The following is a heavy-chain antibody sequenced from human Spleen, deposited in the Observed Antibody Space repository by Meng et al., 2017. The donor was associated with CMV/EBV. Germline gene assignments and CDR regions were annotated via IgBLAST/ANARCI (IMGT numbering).Heavy chain of an antibody. Sequence: GSLRLSCTVSGGSVSSGSYYWSWIRQPPGKGLEWIGYIYYSGSTNYNPSLKSRVTISVDTSKNQFSLKLSSVTAADTAVYYCARANRGGAYYYYGMDVWGQGTTVTVSS. J-gene: IGHJ6*02. CDR1: GGSVSSGSYY. CDR2: IYYSGST. CDR3: ARANRGGAYYYYGMDV. D-gene: IGHD7-27*01. V-gene: IGHV4-61*01.